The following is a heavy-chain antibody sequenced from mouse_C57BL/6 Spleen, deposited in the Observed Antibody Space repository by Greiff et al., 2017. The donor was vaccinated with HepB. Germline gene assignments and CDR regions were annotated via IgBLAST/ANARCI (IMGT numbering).Heavy chain of an antibody. CDR2: IDPANGNT. D-gene: IGHD1-1*01. V-gene: IGHV14-3*01. CDR3: ARNYYGSSPGFAY. CDR1: GFNIKNTY. Sequence: VQLKESVAELVRPGASVKLSCTASGFNIKNTYMHWVKQRPEQGLEWIGRIDPANGNTKYAPKFQGKATITADTSSNTAYLQLSSLTSEDTAIYYCARNYYGSSPGFAYWGQGTLVTVSA. J-gene: IGHJ3*01.